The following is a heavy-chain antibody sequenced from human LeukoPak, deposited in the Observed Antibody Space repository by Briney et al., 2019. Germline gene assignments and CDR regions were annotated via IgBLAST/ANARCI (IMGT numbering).Heavy chain of an antibody. V-gene: IGHV3-53*01. CDR3: ARDSSGDALDI. Sequence: GGSLRLSCAASGFTVSSNYMSWVRQAPGKGLEWVSVIYSGGSTYYADSVKGRFTISRDNSKDTLYLQMNSLRAEDTAVYYCARDSSGDALDIWGQGTVVTVSS. J-gene: IGHJ3*02. CDR2: IYSGGST. CDR1: GFTVSSNY.